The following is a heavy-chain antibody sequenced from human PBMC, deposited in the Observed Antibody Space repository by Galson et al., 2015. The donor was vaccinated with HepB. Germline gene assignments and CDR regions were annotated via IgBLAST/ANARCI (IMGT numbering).Heavy chain of an antibody. Sequence: SVKVSCKASGYTFTSYYMHWVRQAPGQGLEWMGWINPNSGGTNYAQKFQGRVTMTRDTSINTAYMELSRLRSEDTAVYYCARDGDGGMNWYFDLWGRGTLVTVSS. CDR2: INPNSGGT. CDR1: GYTFTSYY. V-gene: IGHV1-2*02. D-gene: IGHD3-10*01. J-gene: IGHJ2*01. CDR3: ARDGDGGMNWYFDL.